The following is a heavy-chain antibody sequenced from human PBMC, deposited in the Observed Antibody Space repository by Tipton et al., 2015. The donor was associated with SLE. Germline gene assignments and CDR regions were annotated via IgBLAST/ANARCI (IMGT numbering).Heavy chain of an antibody. D-gene: IGHD4-17*01. J-gene: IGHJ4*02. V-gene: IGHV4-39*07. CDR3: ARLYYGDHFDY. CDR1: GGSISSSSYY. Sequence: TLPLTCTVSGGSISSSSYYWGWIRQPPGKGLEWIGSIYYSGSTYYNPSLKSRVTISVDTSKNQFSLKLSSVTAADTAVYYCARLYYGDHFDYWGQGTLVTVSS. CDR2: IYYSGST.